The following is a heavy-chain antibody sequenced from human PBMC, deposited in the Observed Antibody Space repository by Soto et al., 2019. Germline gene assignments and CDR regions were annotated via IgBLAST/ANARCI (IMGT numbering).Heavy chain of an antibody. V-gene: IGHV3-21*01. CDR1: GFTFSSYS. Sequence: PRGALGLSCAASGFTFSSYSMNWVRQAPGKGLEWVSSISSSSSYIYYADSVKGRFTISRDNAKNSLYLQMNSLRAEDTAVYYCARERSPYWGQGPPVTVPS. J-gene: IGHJ4*02. CDR3: ARERSPY. CDR2: ISSSSSYI.